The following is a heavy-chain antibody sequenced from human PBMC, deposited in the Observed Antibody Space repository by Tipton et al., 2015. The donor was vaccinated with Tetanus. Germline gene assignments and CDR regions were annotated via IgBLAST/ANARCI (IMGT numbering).Heavy chain of an antibody. CDR1: GFTFGDYA. J-gene: IGHJ4*02. CDR3: TRDGSGSSRYYFDY. V-gene: IGHV3-49*04. CDR2: IRSKAYGGTT. Sequence: SLRLSCTASGFTFGDYAMSWVRQAPGKGLEWVGFIRSKAYGGTTEYAASVKGRFTISRDDSKSIAYLQMNSLKTEDTAVYYCTRDGSGSSRYYFDYWGQGTLVTVSS. D-gene: IGHD1-26*01.